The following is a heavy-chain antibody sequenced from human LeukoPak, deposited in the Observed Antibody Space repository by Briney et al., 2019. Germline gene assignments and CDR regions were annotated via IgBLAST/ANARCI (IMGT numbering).Heavy chain of an antibody. Sequence: SETLSLTCAVSGYSISSNYYWGWIRQPPGKGLEWIGSIYHTGRTYYNPSLKSRVTILVDTSKNQFSLKLNSVTAADTAVYYCARAQWLVPPYFDFWGQGTLVTVSS. CDR1: GYSISSNYY. V-gene: IGHV4-38-2*01. J-gene: IGHJ4*02. CDR3: ARAQWLVPPYFDF. D-gene: IGHD6-19*01. CDR2: IYHTGRT.